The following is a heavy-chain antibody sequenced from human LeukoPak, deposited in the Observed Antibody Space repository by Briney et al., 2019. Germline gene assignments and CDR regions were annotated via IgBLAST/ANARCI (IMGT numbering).Heavy chain of an antibody. V-gene: IGHV3-30*02. J-gene: IGHJ4*02. Sequence: GGSLRLSCVGSRFTFSSYGMHWVRQAPGEGLEWVAFIRYDGSNSYYIDSVKGRFTISRDNSKNTLYLQMNSLRAEDTAVYYCAKQWLVGRYFDYWGQGSLVVVSS. D-gene: IGHD6-19*01. CDR3: AKQWLVGRYFDY. CDR2: IRYDGSNS. CDR1: RFTFSSYG.